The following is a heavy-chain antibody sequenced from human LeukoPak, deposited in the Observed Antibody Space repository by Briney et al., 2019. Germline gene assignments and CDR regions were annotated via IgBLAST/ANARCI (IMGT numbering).Heavy chain of an antibody. J-gene: IGHJ4*02. Sequence: SQTLSLTCTVSGGSISSGDYYWSWIRQPPGKGLEWIGYIYYSGSTYYNPSLKSRVTISVDTSKNQFSLKLSSVTAADTAVYYCARGSSSSPTVFDYWGQGTLVTVSS. CDR1: GGSISSGDYY. V-gene: IGHV4-30-4*01. CDR3: ARGSSSSPTVFDY. CDR2: IYYSGST. D-gene: IGHD6-6*01.